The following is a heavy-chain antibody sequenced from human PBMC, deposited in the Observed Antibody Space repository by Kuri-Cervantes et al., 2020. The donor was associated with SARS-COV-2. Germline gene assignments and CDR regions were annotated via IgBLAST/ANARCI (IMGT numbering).Heavy chain of an antibody. CDR2: INHSGST. CDR3: ARAWGY. V-gene: IGHV4-34*01. Sequence: ESLKISCAVYGGSFSGYYWRWIRQPPGKGLEWIGEINHSGSTYYNPSLKSRVTMSVDTSKNQFSLKLSSVTAADTSVYYWARAWGYWGQGTLVTVSS. CDR1: GGSFSGYY. D-gene: IGHD3-16*01. J-gene: IGHJ4*02.